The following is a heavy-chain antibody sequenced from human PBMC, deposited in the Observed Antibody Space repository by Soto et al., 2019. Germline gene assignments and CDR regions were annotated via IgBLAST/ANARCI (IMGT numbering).Heavy chain of an antibody. CDR2: INPNSGGT. CDR3: ARDPGYTSSWYVIDP. V-gene: IGHV1-2*04. CDR1: GYTFTGYY. Sequence: ASVKVSCKASGYTFTGYYMHWVRQAPGQGLEWMGWINPNSGGTNYAQKFQGWVTMTRDTSISTAYMELSRLRSDDTAVYYCARDPGYTSSWYVIDPWGQGTLVTVSS. D-gene: IGHD6-13*01. J-gene: IGHJ5*02.